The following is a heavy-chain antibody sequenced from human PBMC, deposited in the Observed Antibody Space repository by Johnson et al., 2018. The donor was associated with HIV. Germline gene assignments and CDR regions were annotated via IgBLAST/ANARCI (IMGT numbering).Heavy chain of an antibody. J-gene: IGHJ3*02. Sequence: VQLVESGGGLVQPGGSLRLSCVGSGFSFSDHFMDWVRQVPGEGLVWVARINSDGSETKYAESVKGRFTMTRENAKNTLYLQMNFLRAEDTAMYYCTRDGDNGAFDIWGQGTMVSVSS. CDR2: INSDGSET. CDR3: TRDGDNGAFDI. CDR1: GFSFSDHF. D-gene: IGHD4-17*01. V-gene: IGHV3-74*03.